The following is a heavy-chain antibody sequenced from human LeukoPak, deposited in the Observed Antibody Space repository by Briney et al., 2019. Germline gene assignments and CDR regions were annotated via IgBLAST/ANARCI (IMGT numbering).Heavy chain of an antibody. CDR3: VKGASASVWSYTDY. CDR2: INTDGTHT. V-gene: IGHV3-74*01. Sequence: GASLTPSCPASGFSFSSYWMHCVRHDPGKGLVWVSRINTDGTHTVYADPVRGRFTISRDDVKNTLYLQMHSLRAEDTAVYYCVKGASASVWSYTDYWGQGTLVTVSS. J-gene: IGHJ4*02. D-gene: IGHD3-16*01. CDR1: GFSFSSYW.